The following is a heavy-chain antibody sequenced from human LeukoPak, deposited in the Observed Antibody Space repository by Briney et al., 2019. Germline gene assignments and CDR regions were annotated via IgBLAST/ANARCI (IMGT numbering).Heavy chain of an antibody. Sequence: SQTLSLTCTVSGGSISSGGFCWSWIRQPPGKGLEWIGYIHHSESTYYSPTLESRVTISIDRSENQFSLNLTSVTAADSAVYYCARGRDGYINYWGQGTLVTVSS. J-gene: IGHJ4*02. CDR3: ARGRDGYINY. V-gene: IGHV4-30-2*01. D-gene: IGHD5-24*01. CDR2: IHHSEST. CDR1: GGSISSGGFC.